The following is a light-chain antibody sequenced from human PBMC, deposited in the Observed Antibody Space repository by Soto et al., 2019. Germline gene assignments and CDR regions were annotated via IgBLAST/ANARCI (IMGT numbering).Light chain of an antibody. CDR2: SAS. CDR3: LHHKNFPWT. Sequence: DIQMTQSPPSLSASLGDRVTITCRASQDIRNDLGWYQQKPGKAPKRLISSASSLQSGVPSRFSGSGSGTELTLTIASLQPEDFATYFCLHHKNFPWTFGQGTKV. J-gene: IGKJ1*01. V-gene: IGKV1-17*01. CDR1: QDIRND.